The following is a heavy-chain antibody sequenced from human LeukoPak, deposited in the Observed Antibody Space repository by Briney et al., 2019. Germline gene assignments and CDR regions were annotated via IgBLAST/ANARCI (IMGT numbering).Heavy chain of an antibody. CDR1: GFTFSDYY. CDR3: ASVWKKIAAAGSFFDY. D-gene: IGHD6-13*01. CDR2: ISSSGSTI. V-gene: IGHV3-11*01. Sequence: GGSLRLSCAASGFTFSDYYMSWIRQAPGKGLEWVSYISSSGSTIYYADSVKGRFTISRDNAKNSLYLQMNSLRAEDTAVYYCASVWKKIAAAGSFFDYWGQGTLVTVSS. J-gene: IGHJ4*02.